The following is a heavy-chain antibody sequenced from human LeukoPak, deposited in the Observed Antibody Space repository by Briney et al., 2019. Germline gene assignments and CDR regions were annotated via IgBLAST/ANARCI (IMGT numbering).Heavy chain of an antibody. CDR3: ARDLYGDYVVDY. CDR2: IYQVGSEK. J-gene: IGHJ4*02. V-gene: IGHV3-7*01. D-gene: IGHD4-17*01. CDR1: GFTFSDYW. Sequence: GGSLSLSCAASGFTFSDYWMSWVRQAPGKGLEWVANIYQVGSEKYYVDSVKGRFTISRDNAKNPLYLQMNSLRAEDTAVYYCARDLYGDYVVDYWGQGTLVTVSS.